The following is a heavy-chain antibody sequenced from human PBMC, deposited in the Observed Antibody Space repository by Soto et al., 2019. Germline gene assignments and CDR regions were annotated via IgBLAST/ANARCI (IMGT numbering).Heavy chain of an antibody. V-gene: IGHV4-34*01. CDR3: ARAPGYSGYPRYYYYYYGMDV. J-gene: IGHJ6*02. Sequence: QVQLQQWGAGLLKPSETLSLTCAVYGGSFSGYYWSWIRQPPGKGLEWIGEINHSGSTNYNPSLNSRVTISVDTAKNQFSLKLSSVTAADTAVYYCARAPGYSGYPRYYYYYYGMDVWGQGTTVTVSS. D-gene: IGHD5-12*01. CDR2: INHSGST. CDR1: GGSFSGYY.